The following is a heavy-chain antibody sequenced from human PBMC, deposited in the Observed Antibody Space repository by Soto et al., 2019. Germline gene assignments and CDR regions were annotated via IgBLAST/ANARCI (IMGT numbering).Heavy chain of an antibody. CDR1: GGTFSSYT. D-gene: IGHD6-19*01. CDR2: IIPILGIA. J-gene: IGHJ5*02. Sequence: QVQLVQSGAEVQKPGSSVKVSCKASGGTFSSYTISWVRQAPGQGLEWMGRIIPILGIANYAQKFQGRVTITADKSTSTAYMELSSLRSEDTAAYYCATTAVAAVSWFDPWGQGTLVTVSS. CDR3: ATTAVAAVSWFDP. V-gene: IGHV1-69*02.